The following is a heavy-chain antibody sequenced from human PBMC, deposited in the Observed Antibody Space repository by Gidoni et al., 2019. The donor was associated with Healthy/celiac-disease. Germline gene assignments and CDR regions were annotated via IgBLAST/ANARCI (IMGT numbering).Heavy chain of an antibody. CDR3: ARGKGAVNWFDP. CDR1: GGSISSSRYY. V-gene: IGHV4-39*07. J-gene: IGHJ5*02. CDR2: IYCSGSS. D-gene: IGHD1-26*01. Sequence: QLQLQVSGPGLVKPSETLSLTCTVSGGSISSSRYYWAWIRQPPGKALEWIGSIYCSGSSYYNPTLKRRVTISVDTSKHQFSLKLSSVTAADTAVYYCARGKGAVNWFDPWGQGTLVTVSS.